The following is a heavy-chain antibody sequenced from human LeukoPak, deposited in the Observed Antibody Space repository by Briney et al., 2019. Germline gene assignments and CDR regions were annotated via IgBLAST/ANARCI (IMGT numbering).Heavy chain of an antibody. V-gene: IGHV1-3*01. CDR2: INGGNGKI. Sequence: ASVKVSSKASGYTFTGYAIHWVRQAPGQRLEWMGWINGGNGKIKYSQKLQGRVTMTRDTSASAAYMELSSLRSEDTAVYYCVRDWGYQLLAYWGQGTLVTVSS. D-gene: IGHD2-2*01. CDR1: GYTFTGYA. J-gene: IGHJ4*02. CDR3: VRDWGYQLLAY.